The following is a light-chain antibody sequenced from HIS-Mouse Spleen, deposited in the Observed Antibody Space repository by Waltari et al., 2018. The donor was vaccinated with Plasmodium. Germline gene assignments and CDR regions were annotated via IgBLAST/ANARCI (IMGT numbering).Light chain of an antibody. CDR2: KAS. J-gene: IGKJ1*01. V-gene: IGKV1-5*03. Sequence: DIQMTQSPSTLSASVGDRVTITCRASQGISSWLAWYKQKPGKAPKLLIHKASSVESGVPSRFSGSGSGTEFTLTISSLQPDDFATYYCQQYNSYSWTFGQGTKVEIK. CDR3: QQYNSYSWT. CDR1: QGISSW.